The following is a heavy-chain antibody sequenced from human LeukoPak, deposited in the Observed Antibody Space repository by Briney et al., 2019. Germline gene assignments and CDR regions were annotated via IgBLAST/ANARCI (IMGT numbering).Heavy chain of an antibody. CDR3: ARGHKTPVYYYYIDV. V-gene: IGHV4-34*01. CDR1: GESFSGYY. J-gene: IGHJ6*03. Sequence: SEALSLTCAVYGESFSGYYWSWIRQPPGKGLEWIGEINHSGSTNYNPSLKSRVTISVDTSKNQFSLKLSSVTAADTAVYYCARGHKTPVYYYYIDVWGKGTTVTVSS. CDR2: INHSGST.